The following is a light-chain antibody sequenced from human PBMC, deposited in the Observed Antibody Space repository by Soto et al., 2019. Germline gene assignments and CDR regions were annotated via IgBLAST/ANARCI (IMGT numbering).Light chain of an antibody. CDR2: SNN. Sequence: QSVLTQPPSASGTPGQRVTNSCSGGSSNIGSHTVNWYQHLPGTAPKLLIYSNNQRPSGVPDRFSGSVSGTSASLAISGLQSEDEADYYCAAWHDSLNGPVFGGGTKLTVL. CDR3: AAWHDSLNGPV. J-gene: IGLJ2*01. CDR1: SSNIGSHT. V-gene: IGLV1-44*01.